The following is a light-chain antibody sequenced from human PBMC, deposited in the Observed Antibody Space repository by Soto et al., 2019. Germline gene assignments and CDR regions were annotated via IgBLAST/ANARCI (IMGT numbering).Light chain of an antibody. CDR2: GAS. Sequence: ETVLTQSPGTLSLSPGERATLSCRATQSISSKYLAWYQQKPDQAPRLLIYGASIRAAGIPDRFSGSGSGTDFTLTISRLEPEDFAVYYCQYVGFGQGTRLEIK. CDR3: QYVG. V-gene: IGKV3-20*01. J-gene: IGKJ5*01. CDR1: QSISSKY.